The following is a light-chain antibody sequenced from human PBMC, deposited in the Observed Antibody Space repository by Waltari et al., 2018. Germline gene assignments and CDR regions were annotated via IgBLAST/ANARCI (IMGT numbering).Light chain of an antibody. V-gene: IGLV2-23*02. CDR3: CSYAGDDNHFV. CDR2: EVT. J-gene: IGLJ1*01. Sequence: QSALTQPASVSGSLGQSITISCSGTIRDFGIHALFSWYQEHPGKAPKLIIFEVTKRPSGVSSRFSGSKSGNTASLTISGLQAEDEADYYCCSYAGDDNHFVFGTGTKVTVL. CDR1: IRDFGIHAL.